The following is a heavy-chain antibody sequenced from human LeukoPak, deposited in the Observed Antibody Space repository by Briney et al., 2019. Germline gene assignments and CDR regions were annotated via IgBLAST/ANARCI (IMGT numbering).Heavy chain of an antibody. D-gene: IGHD1-14*01. CDR3: AKDHPSGYYFDY. CDR2: ISGSGGST. Sequence: GGSLRLSCAAPGFTFSTYAMSWVRQAPGKGLEWVSAISGSGGSTFNADSVKGRFTISRDNSKNTLFLQMNSLRAEDTAIYYCAKDHPSGYYFDYWGQGTLVTVSS. J-gene: IGHJ4*02. CDR1: GFTFSTYA. V-gene: IGHV3-23*01.